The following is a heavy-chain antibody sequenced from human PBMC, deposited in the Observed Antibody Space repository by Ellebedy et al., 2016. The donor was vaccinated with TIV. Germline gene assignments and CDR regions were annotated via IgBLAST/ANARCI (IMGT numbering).Heavy chain of an antibody. Sequence: PGGSLRLSCSASGFTFSSYAMHWVPPPPGKGLEYISAIVSNGDSTYYADSVKGRFTISRDNSKNTLYLQMNSLRAEDTAVYYCARVSQVWFGEIITRNYYYGMDVWGQGTTVTVSS. CDR2: IVSNGDST. CDR3: ARVSQVWFGEIITRNYYYGMDV. CDR1: GFTFSSYA. V-gene: IGHV3-64*04. J-gene: IGHJ6*02. D-gene: IGHD3-10*01.